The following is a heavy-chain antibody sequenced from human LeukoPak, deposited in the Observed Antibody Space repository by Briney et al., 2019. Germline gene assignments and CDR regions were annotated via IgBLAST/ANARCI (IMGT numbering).Heavy chain of an antibody. CDR2: IYSGGST. CDR1: GFTVSNYF. Sequence: GGSLRLSCAASGFTVSNYFMNWVRQAPGKGLEWVSVIYSGGSTHYAESVKGRFTIPRDNSKNTLYLQMNSLRAEDTAVYYCARDRSGGYYYYMDVWGKGTTVTVSS. CDR3: ARDRSGGYYYYMDV. J-gene: IGHJ6*03. D-gene: IGHD6-25*01. V-gene: IGHV3-66*01.